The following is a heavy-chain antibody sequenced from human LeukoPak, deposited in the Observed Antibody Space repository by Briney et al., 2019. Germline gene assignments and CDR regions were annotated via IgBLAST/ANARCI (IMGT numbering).Heavy chain of an antibody. J-gene: IGHJ3*02. CDR1: GGSISSSSYY. Sequence: NPSETLSLTCTVSGGSISSSSYYWGWIRQPPGKGLEWIGSIYYSGSTYYNPSLKSRVTISVDTSKNQFSLKLSSVTAADTAVYYCARDRSRDSGSYFRAFDIWGQGTMVTVSS. V-gene: IGHV4-39*07. CDR3: ARDRSRDSGSYFRAFDI. D-gene: IGHD1-26*01. CDR2: IYYSGST.